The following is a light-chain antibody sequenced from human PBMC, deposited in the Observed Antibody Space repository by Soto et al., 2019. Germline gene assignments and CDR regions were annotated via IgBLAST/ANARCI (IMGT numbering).Light chain of an antibody. CDR2: NNN. CDR3: SSWDGSLSGYV. CDR1: SSNIGSNY. J-gene: IGLJ1*01. Sequence: QSVLTQPPSTSGTPGQGVTISCSGSSSNIGSNYVYWYQQLPGTAPKLLIYNNNQWPSGVPDRFSASKSGTSASLAIRGLRSDDEAAYYCSSWDGSLSGYVFGAGTKVTVL. V-gene: IGLV1-47*02.